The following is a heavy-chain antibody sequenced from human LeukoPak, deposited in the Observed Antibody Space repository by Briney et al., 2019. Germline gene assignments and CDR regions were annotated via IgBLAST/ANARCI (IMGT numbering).Heavy chain of an antibody. V-gene: IGHV3-74*01. CDR2: IHSDGSTI. D-gene: IGHD3-22*01. CDR3: TSTTGDSSGYYRYYFDY. J-gene: IGHJ4*02. Sequence: GGSLRLSCAASGFTFSSYWMHWVRQVPGKGLVWVSLIHSDGSTIIYADSVKGRFTISRDNAKKTLYLQMDSLRVEDMAVYYCTSTTGDSSGYYRYYFDYWGQGTLVTVSS. CDR1: GFTFSSYW.